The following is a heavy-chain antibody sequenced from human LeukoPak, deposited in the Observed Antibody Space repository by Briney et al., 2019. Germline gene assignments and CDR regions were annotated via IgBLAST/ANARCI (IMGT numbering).Heavy chain of an antibody. J-gene: IGHJ4*02. CDR1: GGSISTYY. Sequence: PSETLSLTCTVSGGSISTYYWSWIRQPPGKGLEWIGYIYYSGSTNYNPSLKSRVTISVDTSKNQFSLKLSSLTAADTAVYYCARHGSLADRAFDYWGQGNLATVSS. CDR2: IYYSGST. D-gene: IGHD1-1*01. V-gene: IGHV4-59*08. CDR3: ARHGSLADRAFDY.